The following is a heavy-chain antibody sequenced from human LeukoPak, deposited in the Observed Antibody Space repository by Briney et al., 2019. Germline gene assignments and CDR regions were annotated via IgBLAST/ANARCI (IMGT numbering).Heavy chain of an antibody. V-gene: IGHV3-74*01. CDR3: ARGGDGSNYMFNY. D-gene: IGHD5-24*01. Sequence: GGSLRLSCAASGFSFNRYWMHWVRQVPGKGPVLVSRINNDGSSTNYADSVRGRFTISRDNAKSMMYLQMNSLTVEDTAVYYCARGGDGSNYMFNYWGQGTLVTVSS. J-gene: IGHJ4*02. CDR1: GFSFNRYW. CDR2: INNDGSST.